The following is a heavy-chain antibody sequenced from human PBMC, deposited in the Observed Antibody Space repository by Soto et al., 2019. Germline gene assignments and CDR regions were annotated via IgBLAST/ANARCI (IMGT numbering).Heavy chain of an antibody. J-gene: IGHJ4*02. Sequence: QLQLQESGPGLVKPSETLSLTCTVSGGSISSSSYYWGWIRQPPGKGLEWIGSIYYSGSTYYHPSHKSRVTISADTSKNQSSLKLSSVTAADTAVYYCATLWGQDWGQGTLVTVSS. CDR3: ATLWGQD. V-gene: IGHV4-39*01. CDR2: IYYSGST. CDR1: GGSISSSSYY. D-gene: IGHD3-10*01.